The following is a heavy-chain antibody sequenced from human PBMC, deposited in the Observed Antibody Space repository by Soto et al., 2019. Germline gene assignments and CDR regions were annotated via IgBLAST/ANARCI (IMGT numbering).Heavy chain of an antibody. J-gene: IGHJ5*02. CDR1: GFTFSSYG. V-gene: IGHV3-30*18. D-gene: IGHD3-22*01. Sequence: QVQLVESGGGAVQPGRSLRLSCAASGFTFSSYGMHWVRQAPGKGLEWVAVIAYDGNNKYYADSVKGRFTISRDNSKNTLYLQRNSLRAEDTAVYDCAKVRDSSGFDPHSCDPWGQGTLVTVSS. CDR2: IAYDGNNK. CDR3: AKVRDSSGFDPHSCDP.